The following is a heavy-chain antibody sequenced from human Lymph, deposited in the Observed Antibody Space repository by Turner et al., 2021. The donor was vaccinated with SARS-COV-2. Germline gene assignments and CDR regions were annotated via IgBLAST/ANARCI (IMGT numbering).Heavy chain of an antibody. D-gene: IGHD4-17*01. J-gene: IGHJ4*02. Sequence: EVQLVQFGGRWIQPGGPLRLSCAASEFTVSSNYMSWVRQAPGKGLEWVSIIYSGGSTYYADSVKGRFTISRDNSKNTLYLQMNSLRAEDTAVYYCARVLPYGDYFDYWGQGTLVTVSS. CDR3: ARVLPYGDYFDY. CDR2: IYSGGST. CDR1: EFTVSSNY. V-gene: IGHV3-53*01.